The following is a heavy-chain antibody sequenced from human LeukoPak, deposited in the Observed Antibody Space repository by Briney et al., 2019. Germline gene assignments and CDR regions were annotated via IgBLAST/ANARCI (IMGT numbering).Heavy chain of an antibody. V-gene: IGHV1-2*02. J-gene: IGHJ3*02. CDR1: GYTFTGYY. CDR2: INPNSGGT. D-gene: IGHD3-22*01. CDR3: ARDFRYYYDSSGYPPDAFDI. Sequence: ASVKVSCKASGYTFTGYYMHWVRQAPGQGLEWMGWINPNSGGTNYAQKFQGRVTMTRDTSISTAYMELSRLRSDDTAVYYCARDFRYYYDSSGYPPDAFDIWGQGTMVTISS.